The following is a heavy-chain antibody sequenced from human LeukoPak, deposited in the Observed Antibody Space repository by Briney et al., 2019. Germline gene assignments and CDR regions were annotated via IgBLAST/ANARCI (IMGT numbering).Heavy chain of an antibody. J-gene: IGHJ3*02. CDR1: VFTFSSYW. CDR2: IKQDGSEK. Sequence: GGSLRLSCAASVFTFSSYWMSWVRQAPGKGLEWVANIKQDGSEKYYVDSVKGRFTISRDNAKNSLYLQMNSLRAEDTAVYYCARGHPNMAGDAFDIWGQGTMVTVSS. D-gene: IGHD2-8*01. CDR3: ARGHPNMAGDAFDI. V-gene: IGHV3-7*01.